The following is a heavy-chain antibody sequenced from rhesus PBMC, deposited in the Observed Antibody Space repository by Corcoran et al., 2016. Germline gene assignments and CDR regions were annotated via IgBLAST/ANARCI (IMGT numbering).Heavy chain of an antibody. V-gene: IGHV3-119*01. CDR2: ISSDGSST. D-gene: IGHD6-13*01. CDR1: GFTFSSYW. Sequence: EVQLVESGGGLVQPGGSLRLSCAASGFTFSSYWMYWVRQAPGKGLEWVSRISSDGSSTSYADSVNGRLTISRENAKNSLYLQMNSLRAEDTAVYYCAKAIAANIFDYWGQGVLVTVSS. CDR3: AKAIAANIFDY. J-gene: IGHJ4*01.